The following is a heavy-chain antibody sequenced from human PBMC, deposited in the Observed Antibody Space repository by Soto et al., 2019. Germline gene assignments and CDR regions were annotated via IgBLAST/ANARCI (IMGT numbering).Heavy chain of an antibody. J-gene: IGHJ4*02. CDR3: VRSXGGYSYGTPFDY. CDR1: GFTFDDYA. Sequence: SLRLSCAASGFTFDDYAMYWVRQVLGKGLEWVSSISWNSGNIGYADSVKGRFTTSRDNAENSLYLQMNSLRPEDTALYYCVRSXGGYSYGTPFDYWGQGTLVTVSS. V-gene: IGHV3-9*01. CDR2: ISWNSGNI. D-gene: IGHD5-18*01.